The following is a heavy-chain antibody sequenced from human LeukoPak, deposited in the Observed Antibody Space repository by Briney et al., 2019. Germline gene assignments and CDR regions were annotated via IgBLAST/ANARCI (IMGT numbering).Heavy chain of an antibody. V-gene: IGHV1-46*01. D-gene: IGHD2-8*01. CDR1: GYNFISYY. J-gene: IGHJ6*02. CDR3: AREDVVLVDAVRYQYYGMDV. Sequence: ASVKVSCKASGYNFISYYMHWLRQAPGQGLEWMGIINPSGGSTSYAQKFQDRVTMTRDTSTSTVYMELSSLKSEDTAVYYCAREDVVLVDAVRYQYYGMDVWGQGATVTVSS. CDR2: INPSGGST.